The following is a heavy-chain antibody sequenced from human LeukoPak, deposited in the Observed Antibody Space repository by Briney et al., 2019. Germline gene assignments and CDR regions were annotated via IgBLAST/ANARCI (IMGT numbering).Heavy chain of an antibody. J-gene: IGHJ3*02. CDR1: GYTFTSYD. Sequence: EASVKVSCKASGYTFTSYDINWVRQATGQGLEWMGWMNPNSGNTGYAQKFQGRVTITRNTSISTAYMELSGLRSEDTAVYYCARTTSYYDSSGYAGGAFDIWGQGTMVTVSS. V-gene: IGHV1-8*03. D-gene: IGHD3-22*01. CDR2: MNPNSGNT. CDR3: ARTTSYYDSSGYAGGAFDI.